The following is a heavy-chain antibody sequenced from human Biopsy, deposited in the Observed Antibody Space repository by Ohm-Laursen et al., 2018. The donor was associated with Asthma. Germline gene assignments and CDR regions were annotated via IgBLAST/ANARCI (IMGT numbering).Heavy chain of an antibody. V-gene: IGHV3-30-3*02. D-gene: IGHD3-3*01. CDR1: GFVFSSHA. CDR2: VSYDGGVV. CDR3: ANRRGYCDLTDFDV. J-gene: IGHJ6*02. Sequence: SLRLSCAASGFVFSSHAMHWVRQAPGKGLEWVAGVSYDGGVVHYADSMKGRFTISRDNAKSTLYLQMNRLRTDDTAVYFCANRRGYCDLTDFDVWGQGTPVTVSS.